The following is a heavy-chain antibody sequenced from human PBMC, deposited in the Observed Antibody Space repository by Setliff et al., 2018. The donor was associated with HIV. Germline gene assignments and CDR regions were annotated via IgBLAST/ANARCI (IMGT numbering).Heavy chain of an antibody. Sequence: SETLSLTCTVSGGSISSGSHYWSWIRQPAGKGLGWIGRLDTSGSTNYNPSLKRRVAISVDTSKNQFSVKLSSVSAADTAVYYCAREKTVDYYDSIDAFDIWGQGTRVTVS. D-gene: IGHD3-22*01. J-gene: IGHJ3*02. CDR1: GGSISSGSHY. CDR3: AREKTVDYYDSIDAFDI. CDR2: LDTSGST. V-gene: IGHV4-61*02.